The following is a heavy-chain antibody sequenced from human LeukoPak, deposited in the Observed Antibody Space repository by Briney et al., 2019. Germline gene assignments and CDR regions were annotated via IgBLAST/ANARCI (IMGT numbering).Heavy chain of an antibody. CDR2: IKEDGSEK. CDR3: ARDFARSYWFDP. Sequence: PGGSLRLSCAASGFTFSSYWMSWVRQGPGKGLEWVANIKEDGSEKYSVDSVKGRLTISRDNAKNSLYLQMNSLRAEDTAVYYCARDFARSYWFDPWGQGTLVTVSS. V-gene: IGHV3-7*03. J-gene: IGHJ5*02. CDR1: GFTFSSYW. D-gene: IGHD5-24*01.